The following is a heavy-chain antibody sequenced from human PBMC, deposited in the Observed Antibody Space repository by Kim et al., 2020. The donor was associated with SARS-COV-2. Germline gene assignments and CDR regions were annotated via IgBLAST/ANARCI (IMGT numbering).Heavy chain of an antibody. CDR3: ASTPSYCSGGSCQWGDY. CDR2: IIPIFGTT. J-gene: IGHJ4*02. CDR1: GGTFSSYA. V-gene: IGHV1-69*13. Sequence: ASVKVSCKASGGTFSSYAISWVRQAPGQGLEWMGGIIPIFGTTNYAQKFQGRVTITADESTSTAYMELSSLRSEDTAVYYCASTPSYCSGGSCQWGDYWGQGTLVTVSS. D-gene: IGHD2-15*01.